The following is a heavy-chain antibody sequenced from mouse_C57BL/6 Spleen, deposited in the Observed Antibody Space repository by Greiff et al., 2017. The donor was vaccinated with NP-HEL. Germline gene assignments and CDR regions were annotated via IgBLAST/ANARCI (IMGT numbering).Heavy chain of an antibody. V-gene: IGHV2-2*01. J-gene: IGHJ1*03. CDR2: IWSGGST. CDR1: GFSLTSYG. D-gene: IGHD1-1*01. Sequence: VQLKESGPGLVQPSQSLSITCTVSGFSLTSYGVHWVRQSPGKGLEWLGVIWSGGSTDYNAAFISRLSISKDNSKSQVFFKMNSLQADDTAINYCARNWGTTVVEPYWYFDVWGTGTTVTVSS. CDR3: ARNWGTTVVEPYWYFDV.